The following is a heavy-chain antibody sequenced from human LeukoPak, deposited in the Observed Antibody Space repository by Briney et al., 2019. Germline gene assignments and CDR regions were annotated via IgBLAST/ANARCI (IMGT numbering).Heavy chain of an antibody. V-gene: IGHV3-66*01. Sequence: GGSLRLSCAASGFTFSSYAMHWVRQAPGKGLEWVSVIYSGGSTYYADSVKGRFTISRDNSKNTLYLQMNSLRAEDTAVYYCARDHGLVSPGGAGYYYYYGMDVWGQGTTVTVSS. CDR3: ARDHGLVSPGGAGYYYYYGMDV. CDR1: GFTFSSYA. CDR2: IYSGGST. D-gene: IGHD3/OR15-3a*01. J-gene: IGHJ6*02.